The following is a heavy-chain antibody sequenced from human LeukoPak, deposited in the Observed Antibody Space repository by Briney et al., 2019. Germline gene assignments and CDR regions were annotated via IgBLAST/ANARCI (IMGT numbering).Heavy chain of an antibody. Sequence: GGSLRLSCAASGFTFSDYTMTWVRQAPGKGLEWVASISSDSSYIDYADSVKGRCTISRDNATNSLFLKTDTLRGDDTGIYYCARDPNVLGITPYYFDFWGQGTLVIVSS. D-gene: IGHD3-10*02. J-gene: IGHJ4*02. CDR3: ARDPNVLGITPYYFDF. V-gene: IGHV3-21*01. CDR1: GFTFSDYT. CDR2: ISSDSSYI.